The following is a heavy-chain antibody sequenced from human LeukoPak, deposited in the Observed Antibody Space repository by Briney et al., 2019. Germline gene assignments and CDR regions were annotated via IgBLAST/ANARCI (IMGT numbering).Heavy chain of an antibody. CDR3: VGYESSWYVVDYFYGLDV. D-gene: IGHD6-13*01. J-gene: IGHJ6*02. Sequence: GGSLRLSCAASGFPFNSYSMNWVRQAPGKGLGWVSYIGSSTRYIYYADLVKGRFTISRDNAKNSLYLQMNNLRAEDTAVYFCVGYESSWYVVDYFYGLDVWGQGTTVTVSS. CDR1: GFPFNSYS. V-gene: IGHV3-21*01. CDR2: IGSSTRYI.